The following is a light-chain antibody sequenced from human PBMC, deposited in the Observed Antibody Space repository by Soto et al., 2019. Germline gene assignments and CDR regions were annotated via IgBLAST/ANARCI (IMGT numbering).Light chain of an antibody. CDR3: QSYGGTLSPCV. V-gene: IGLV2-14*01. CDR1: GRDIGAYNY. Sequence: QSALTQPASVSGSPGQSITISCTGSGRDIGAYNYVPWYQQHPGKAPKLIIYGVKNRPSGVSNRFSASKSAFTASLTISGLQAEDEADYYCQSYGGTLSPCVFGTGTKVTVL. CDR2: GVK. J-gene: IGLJ1*01.